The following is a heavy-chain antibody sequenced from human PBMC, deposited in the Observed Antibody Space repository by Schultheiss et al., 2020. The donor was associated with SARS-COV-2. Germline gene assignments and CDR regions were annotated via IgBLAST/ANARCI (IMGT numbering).Heavy chain of an antibody. CDR2: ISGNGGST. Sequence: GSLRLSCAVSGFTFNSYGMHWVRQAPRKGLEWVAGISGNGGSTYFADSVKGRLTISRDNSKNTVYLQVNGLRAEDTAIYYCAKSFLAYNWYDYYFDHWGQGTPVTVSS. CDR3: AKSFLAYNWYDYYFDH. V-gene: IGHV3-23*01. D-gene: IGHD1-20*01. J-gene: IGHJ4*02. CDR1: GFTFNSYG.